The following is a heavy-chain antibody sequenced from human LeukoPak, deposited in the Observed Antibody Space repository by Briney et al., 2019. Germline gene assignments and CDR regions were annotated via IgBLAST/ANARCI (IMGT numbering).Heavy chain of an antibody. CDR1: GGSISSYY. J-gene: IGHJ4*02. V-gene: IGHV4-59*08. Sequence: SETLSLTCTVSGGSISSYYWSWIRQPPGKGLEWIGYIYYSGSTNYNPSLKSRVTISVDTSKNQFSLKLSSVTAADTAVYYCARGTTSTGIFDYWGQGTLVTVSS. CDR2: IYYSGST. CDR3: ARGTTSTGIFDY. D-gene: IGHD2-15*01.